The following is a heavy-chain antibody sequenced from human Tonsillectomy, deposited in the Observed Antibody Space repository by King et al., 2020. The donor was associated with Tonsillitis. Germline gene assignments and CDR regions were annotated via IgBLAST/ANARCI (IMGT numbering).Heavy chain of an antibody. CDR2: ISGSAGST. V-gene: IGHV3-23*04. CDR3: AKVTGGYGRYLFDY. D-gene: IGHD1-1*01. Sequence: VQLVESGGGLVQTGGSLRLSCAASGFTFSSYAMSWVRQAPGKGLEWVSVISGSAGSTYYADSVKGRFTISRDNSKNTLYLQMNSLRAEDTAVYYCAKVTGGYGRYLFDYWGQGTLLTVSS. J-gene: IGHJ4*02. CDR1: GFTFSSYA.